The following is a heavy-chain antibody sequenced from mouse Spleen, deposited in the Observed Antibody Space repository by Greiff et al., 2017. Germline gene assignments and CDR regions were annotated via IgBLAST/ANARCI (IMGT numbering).Heavy chain of an antibody. CDR1: GYAFSSSW. J-gene: IGHJ1*01. D-gene: IGHD1-1*01. Sequence: QVQLQQSGPELVKPGASVKISCKASGYAFSSSWMNWVKQRPGKGLEWIGRIYPGDGDTNYNGKFKGKATLTADKSSSTAYMQLSSLTSEDSAVYFCARSTTVVAPNFDVWGAGTTVTVSS. CDR2: IYPGDGDT. CDR3: ARSTTVVAPNFDV. V-gene: IGHV1-82*01.